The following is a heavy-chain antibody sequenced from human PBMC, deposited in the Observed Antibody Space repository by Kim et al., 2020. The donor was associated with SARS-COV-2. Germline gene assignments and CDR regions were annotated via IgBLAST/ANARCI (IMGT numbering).Heavy chain of an antibody. V-gene: IGHV3-21*01. CDR2: ISSSSSYI. D-gene: IGHD3-22*01. Sequence: GGSLRLSCAASGFTFSSYSMNWVRQAPGKGLEWVSSISSSSSYIYYADSVKGRFTISRDNAKNSLYLQMNSLRAEDTAVYYCARAERDSSGYTDYWGQGTLVTVSS. CDR3: ARAERDSSGYTDY. CDR1: GFTFSSYS. J-gene: IGHJ4*02.